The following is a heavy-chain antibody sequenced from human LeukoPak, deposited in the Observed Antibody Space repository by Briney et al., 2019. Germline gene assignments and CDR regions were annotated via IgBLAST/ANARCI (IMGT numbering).Heavy chain of an antibody. CDR2: INHSGST. V-gene: IGHV4-34*01. Sequence: GSLRLSCAASGFALSGYWMSWIRQPPGKGLEWIGEINHSGSTNYNPSLKSRVTISLDTSKNQFSLKLSSVTAADTAVYYCAIDSNHGNYWGQGTLVTVSS. CDR1: GFALSGYW. D-gene: IGHD4-11*01. J-gene: IGHJ4*02. CDR3: AIDSNHGNY.